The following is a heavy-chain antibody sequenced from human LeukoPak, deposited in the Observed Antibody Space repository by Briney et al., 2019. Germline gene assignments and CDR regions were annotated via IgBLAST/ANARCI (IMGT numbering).Heavy chain of an antibody. D-gene: IGHD6-19*01. CDR3: ARDRGGYSGGCLDY. V-gene: IGHV4-34*01. CDR2: INHSGST. CDR1: GGSFSGYY. J-gene: IGHJ4*02. Sequence: SETLSLTCAVYGGSFSGYYWSWIRQPPGKGLEWIGEINHSGSTNYNPSLKSRVTISVDTSKNQFSLEVNSVTAADTAVYYCARDRGGYSGGCLDYWGREPWSPSPQ.